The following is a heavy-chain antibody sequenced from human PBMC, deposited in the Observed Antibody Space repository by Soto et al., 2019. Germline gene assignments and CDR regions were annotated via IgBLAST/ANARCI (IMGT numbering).Heavy chain of an antibody. CDR3: ASGVVVVPTAILFRY. CDR2: IYLSDSDT. Sequence: GESLKISCQTSGYSFTTYWIAWVRQMPGKGLEWMGVIYLSDSDTKYSPSFQGQVTISADKSISAAYLQWSSLEASDTAMYYCASGVVVVPTAILFRYWGQGTLVTVSS. D-gene: IGHD2-2*02. CDR1: GYSFTTYW. J-gene: IGHJ4*02. V-gene: IGHV5-51*01.